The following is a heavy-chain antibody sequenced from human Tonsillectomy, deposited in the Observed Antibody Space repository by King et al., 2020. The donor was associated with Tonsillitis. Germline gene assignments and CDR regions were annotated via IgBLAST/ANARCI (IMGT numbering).Heavy chain of an antibody. CDR1: DGSISTRSHY. D-gene: IGHD2-2*01. CDR2: IYYSGST. J-gene: IGHJ4*02. CDR3: ARCPVVPAAGSYYFVY. Sequence: QLQESGPGLVKPSETLSLTCTVSDGSISTRSHYWGWIRQPPGKGLQYIGNIYYSGSTYYNPSLKSRVTVSVDTSKNQFSLKLSSVTAADTAVYYCARCPVVPAAGSYYFVYGAQGPLVTVSS. V-gene: IGHV4-39*01.